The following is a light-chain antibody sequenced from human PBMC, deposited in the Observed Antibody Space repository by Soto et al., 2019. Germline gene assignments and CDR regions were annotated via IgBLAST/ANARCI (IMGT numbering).Light chain of an antibody. CDR3: QQSYSTLLIT. CDR1: QAINTY. Sequence: DIQMTQSPSFLSASVGDRVTISCRASQAINTYLNWYQQKPGKAPKLLIYGTSDLQHGVPSRFSGGGSGTDFTLTISSLQPDDFATYYCQQSYSTLLITFGQGTRLEV. J-gene: IGKJ5*01. CDR2: GTS. V-gene: IGKV1-39*01.